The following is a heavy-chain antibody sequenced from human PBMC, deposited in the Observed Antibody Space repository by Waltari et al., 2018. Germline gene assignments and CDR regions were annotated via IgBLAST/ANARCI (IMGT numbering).Heavy chain of an antibody. V-gene: IGHV3-23*01. J-gene: IGHJ4*02. D-gene: IGHD3-10*01. CDR1: GFTFDNYA. CDR3: AKGQSQCGSGSCLDY. CDR2: ISGTGATT. Sequence: EVQLLESGGGLVQPGGSLRLSCAASGFTFDNYAMTWVRQAPGKGLEWVSSISGTGATTDYAGSVKGQFTVSRDSAKKTLFLQMNRLRVEDTAIYYCAKGQSQCGSGSCLDYWGQGTLVTVSS.